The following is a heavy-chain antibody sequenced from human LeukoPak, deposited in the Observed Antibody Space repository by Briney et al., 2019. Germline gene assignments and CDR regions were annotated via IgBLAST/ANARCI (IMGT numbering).Heavy chain of an antibody. D-gene: IGHD2-15*01. CDR3: AKDGYCSGGSCYNFDY. V-gene: IGHV3-30*18. CDR1: GFTFSSYG. Sequence: GGSLRLSCAASGFTFSSYGMHWVRQAPGKGLEWVAVISYDGSNKYCADSVKGRFTISRDNSKNTLYLQMNSLRAEDTAVYYCAKDGYCSGGSCYNFDYWGRGTLVTVSS. J-gene: IGHJ4*02. CDR2: ISYDGSNK.